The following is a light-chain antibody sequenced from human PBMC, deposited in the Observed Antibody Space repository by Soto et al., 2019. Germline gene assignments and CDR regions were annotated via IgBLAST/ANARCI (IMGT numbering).Light chain of an antibody. Sequence: DIQMTQSPSTLSASVGDRVTITCRASESVRSWLAWFQQKPGKAPKLLIYKVSSLEGGVPSRFSGSGSGTEFTLTISSLQPDDFATYYCQQYNSYSWTFGQGTKVEIK. CDR3: QQYNSYSWT. J-gene: IGKJ1*01. CDR1: ESVRSW. V-gene: IGKV1-5*03. CDR2: KVS.